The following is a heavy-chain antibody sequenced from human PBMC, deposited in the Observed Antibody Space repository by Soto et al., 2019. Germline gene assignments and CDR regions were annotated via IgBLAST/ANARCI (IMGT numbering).Heavy chain of an antibody. Sequence: TETLSLTCAVYGGSLSGYYWSWIRQAPGKGLEWIGEIKQSGSTNYNPSLESRVTISVDTSKNQFSLKLSSVTAADTAVYYCARVGAYYDFWSGRYPAWFDPWGQGTLVTVSS. CDR1: GGSLSGYY. D-gene: IGHD3-3*01. CDR2: IKQSGST. CDR3: ARVGAYYDFWSGRYPAWFDP. J-gene: IGHJ5*02. V-gene: IGHV4-34*01.